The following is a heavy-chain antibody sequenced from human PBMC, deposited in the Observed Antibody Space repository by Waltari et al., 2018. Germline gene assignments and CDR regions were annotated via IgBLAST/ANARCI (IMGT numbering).Heavy chain of an antibody. CDR3: ARDQHLTASSIVGATTDI. CDR2: INPNSGGT. D-gene: IGHD1-26*01. J-gene: IGHJ3*02. CDR1: GYTFTGYY. Sequence: QVQLVQSGAEVKKPGASVKVSCKASGYTFTGYYMHWVRQAPGQGLEWMGRINPNSGGTNYAQKFQGRVTMTRDTSISTAYMELSRLRSDDTAVYYCARDQHLTASSIVGATTDIWGQGTMVTASS. V-gene: IGHV1-2*06.